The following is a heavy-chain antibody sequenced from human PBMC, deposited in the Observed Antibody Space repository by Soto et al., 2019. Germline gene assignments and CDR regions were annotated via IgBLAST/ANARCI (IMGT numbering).Heavy chain of an antibody. Sequence: PSETLSLTCTVSGGSISSYYWSWIRQPPGKGLEWIGYIYYSGSTNYNPSLKSRVTISVDTPKYQFSLKLSSVTAADTAVYYCARVGYQLTYGMDVWGQGTTVTVSS. D-gene: IGHD2-2*01. V-gene: IGHV4-59*01. CDR2: IYYSGST. CDR3: ARVGYQLTYGMDV. J-gene: IGHJ6*02. CDR1: GGSISSYY.